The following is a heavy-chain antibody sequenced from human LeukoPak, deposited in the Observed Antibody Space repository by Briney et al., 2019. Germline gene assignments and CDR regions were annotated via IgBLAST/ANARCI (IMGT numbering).Heavy chain of an antibody. V-gene: IGHV3-21*01. Sequence: PGGSLRLSCAASGFTFSSYSMNWVRQAPGKGLDWVSSISSSCSYIYYADSVKGRFTISRDNAKNSLYLQMNSLRAEDTAVYYCARVLTANYSSSWYDVWGKYYYYYMDVWGKGTTVTISS. CDR3: ARVLTANYSSSWYDVWGKYYYYYMDV. CDR2: ISSSCSYI. CDR1: GFTFSSYS. J-gene: IGHJ6*03. D-gene: IGHD6-13*01.